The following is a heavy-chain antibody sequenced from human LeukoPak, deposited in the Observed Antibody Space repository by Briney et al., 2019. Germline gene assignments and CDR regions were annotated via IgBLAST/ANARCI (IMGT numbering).Heavy chain of an antibody. Sequence: GGSLRLSCAASGFSLSGYWMTWVRQAPGKGLEWVARLHADGVEQNYVDSVTGRFTMSRDNAKNSLDLQMNSLRVEDTAVYYCARGGHSFDYLGQGTLVAVSS. D-gene: IGHD5-18*01. CDR2: LHADGVEQ. V-gene: IGHV3-7*01. CDR1: GFSLSGYW. CDR3: ARGGHSFDY. J-gene: IGHJ4*02.